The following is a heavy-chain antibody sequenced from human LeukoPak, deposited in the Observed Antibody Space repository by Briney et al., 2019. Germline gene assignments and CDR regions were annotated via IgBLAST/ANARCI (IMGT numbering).Heavy chain of an antibody. CDR1: GGSISSYY. CDR2: IYYSGST. J-gene: IGHJ4*02. V-gene: IGHV4-59*01. CDR3: ARGRVYDFWSGYYTS. D-gene: IGHD3-3*01. Sequence: SETLSLTCTVSGGSISSYYWSWIRQPPGKGLEWIGYIYYSGSTNYNPSLKSRVTISVDTSKNQFSLKLSSVTAADTAVYYCARGRVYDFWSGYYTSWGQGTLVTVSS.